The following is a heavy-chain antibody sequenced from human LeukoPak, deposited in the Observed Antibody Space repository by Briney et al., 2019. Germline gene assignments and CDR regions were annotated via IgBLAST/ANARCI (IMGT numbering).Heavy chain of an antibody. CDR2: INRDGSRT. CDR3: ARGNFYSGSGSSPLDY. J-gene: IGHJ4*02. CDR1: GFTFNNYW. D-gene: IGHD3-10*01. Sequence: GGSLRLSCAASGFTFNNYWMHWVRQVPGKGLVWVSRINRDGSRTDYVDSAKGRFTISRDNAKNTLSLQMNSLRAEDTAVYYCARGNFYSGSGSSPLDYWGQGTLATVSS. V-gene: IGHV3-74*01.